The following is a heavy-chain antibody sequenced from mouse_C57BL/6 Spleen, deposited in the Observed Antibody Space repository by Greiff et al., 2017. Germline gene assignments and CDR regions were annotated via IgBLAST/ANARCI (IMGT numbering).Heavy chain of an antibody. CDR2: INPYNGGT. CDR3: ARYDHYYAMDY. CDR1: GYTFTDYY. D-gene: IGHD2-12*01. V-gene: IGHV1-19*01. J-gene: IGHJ4*01. Sequence: VQLQQSGPVLVKPGASVKMSCKASGYTFTDYYMNWVKQSHGKSLEWIGVINPYNGGTSYNQKFKGKATLTVDKSSSTAYMELNSLTSEDSAVYYCARYDHYYAMDYWGQGTSVTVSS.